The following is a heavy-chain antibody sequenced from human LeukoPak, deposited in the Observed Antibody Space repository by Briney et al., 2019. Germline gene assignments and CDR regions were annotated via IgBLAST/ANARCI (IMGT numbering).Heavy chain of an antibody. CDR3: VTRCSSTSCYYEYFDY. CDR1: GFTFSSYA. Sequence: GGSLRLSCAASGFTFSSYAMSWVRQAPGKGLEWVSAISGSGGSTYYADSVKGRFTISRDNSKNTLYLQMSSLRAEDTAVYYCVTRCSSTSCYYEYFDYWGQGTLVTVSS. D-gene: IGHD2-2*01. V-gene: IGHV3-23*01. J-gene: IGHJ4*02. CDR2: ISGSGGST.